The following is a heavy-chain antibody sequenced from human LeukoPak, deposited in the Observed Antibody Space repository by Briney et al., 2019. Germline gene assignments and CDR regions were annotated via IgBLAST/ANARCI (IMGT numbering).Heavy chain of an antibody. D-gene: IGHD5-24*01. CDR2: IYASGST. CDR3: ARDTRAEMGIDY. V-gene: IGHV4-4*07. Sequence: SETLSLTCTVSGGSVRSYYWSWIRQPAGKGLGWIGRIYASGSTNYNPSLKSRVTMSVDASKNQFSLKLSSVTAADTAVYYCARDTRAEMGIDYWGQGTLVTVSS. J-gene: IGHJ4*02. CDR1: GGSVRSYY.